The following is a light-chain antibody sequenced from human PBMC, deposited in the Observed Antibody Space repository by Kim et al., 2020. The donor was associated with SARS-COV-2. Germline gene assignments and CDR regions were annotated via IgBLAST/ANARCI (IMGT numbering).Light chain of an antibody. V-gene: IGKV1-33*01. Sequence: DIQMTQSPCSLSASVGDRVTITCQASQDISNYLNWYQQKPGKAPKLLIYDASNLETGVPSRFSGSGSGTDFTFTISSLQPEDIATYYCQQYDNLPSWTFGQGTKVDIK. CDR3: QQYDNLPSWT. J-gene: IGKJ1*01. CDR2: DAS. CDR1: QDISNY.